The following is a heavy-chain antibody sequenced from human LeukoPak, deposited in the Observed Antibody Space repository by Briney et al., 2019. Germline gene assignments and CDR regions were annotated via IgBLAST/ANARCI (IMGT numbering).Heavy chain of an antibody. CDR1: GVSIKNYY. CDR3: ARQAVIIPTGMEGPWFDP. D-gene: IGHD2/OR15-2a*01. J-gene: IGHJ5*02. CDR2: IYYAGSS. V-gene: IGHV4-59*08. Sequence: SETLSLTCTFSGVSIKNYYWSWIRQPPGKGLEWIANIYYAGSSNYNPSLKSRVSVSIDASKNHLSLKLTSVTAADTAIYYCARQAVIIPTGMEGPWFDPWGQGTLVAVSS.